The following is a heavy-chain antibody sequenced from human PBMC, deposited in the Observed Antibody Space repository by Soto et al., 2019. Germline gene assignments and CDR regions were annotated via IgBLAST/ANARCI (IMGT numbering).Heavy chain of an antibody. J-gene: IGHJ6*02. CDR3: AKDHRIWGRLVEYMDV. CDR1: GFTFSSYA. D-gene: IGHD3-10*01. V-gene: IGHV3-23*01. Sequence: EVQLLESGGGLVQPGGSLRLSCAASGFTFSSYALGWVRQAPGRGLECVSAISGSGVSTFYADSVKGRFTISRDTSKNTLYLQMNTLTAEDTAVSYCAKDHRIWGRLVEYMDVWGQGTTVTVSS. CDR2: ISGSGVST.